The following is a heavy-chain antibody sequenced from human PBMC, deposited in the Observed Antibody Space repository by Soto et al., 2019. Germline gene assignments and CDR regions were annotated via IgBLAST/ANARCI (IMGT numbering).Heavy chain of an antibody. J-gene: IGHJ5*02. CDR3: GRDLGSCCSGTRRRERFDP. CDR1: GYTFSSYG. CDR2: VSGDNAKT. Sequence: HVQLVQSGAEVKKPGTSVKVSCTASGYTFSSYGISWVRQAPGQGLQWIGWVSGDNAKTNYAKSLQGRVTMTTDTFTNAGDRGLRSPRSGDAALYYCGRDLGSCCSGTRRRERFDPWGHGTLVVVSS. V-gene: IGHV1-18*01. D-gene: IGHD2-15*01.